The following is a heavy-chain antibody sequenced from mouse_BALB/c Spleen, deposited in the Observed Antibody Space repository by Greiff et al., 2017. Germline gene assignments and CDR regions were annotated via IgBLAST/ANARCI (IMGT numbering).Heavy chain of an antibody. CDR3: ARSGRPAWFAY. J-gene: IGHJ3*01. D-gene: IGHD3-1*01. V-gene: IGHV1-69*02. CDR2: IDPSDSYT. CDR1: GYTFTSYW. Sequence: VQLQQSGAELVKPGASVKLSCKASGYTFTSYWMHWVKQRPGQGLEWIGEIDPSDSYTNYNQKFKGKATLTVDKSSSTAYMQLSSLTSEDSAVYYCARSGRPAWFAYWGQGTLVTVSA.